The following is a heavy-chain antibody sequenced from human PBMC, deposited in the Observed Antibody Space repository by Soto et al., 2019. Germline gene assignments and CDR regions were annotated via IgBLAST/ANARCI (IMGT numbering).Heavy chain of an antibody. Sequence: SETLSLTCAVYGGSFSDYYWSWIRQPPGNXLEWIGEVNHSGSTNYNPSLTSRVTISVDTSKNQFSLKLYSVTAADTAVYYCASSLGARYCSGGSCSRGYYYGMDVWGQGTTVTVSS. CDR2: VNHSGST. CDR3: ASSLGARYCSGGSCSRGYYYGMDV. V-gene: IGHV4-34*01. J-gene: IGHJ6*02. CDR1: GGSFSDYY. D-gene: IGHD2-15*01.